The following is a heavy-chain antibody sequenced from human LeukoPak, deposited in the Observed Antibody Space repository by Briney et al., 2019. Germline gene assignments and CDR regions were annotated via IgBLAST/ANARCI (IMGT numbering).Heavy chain of an antibody. Sequence: SETLSLTCTVSGASISSYYWSWIRQRPGKGLDWIGYISYRGSTNYNPSLKSRVTISVDKSKSQFSLKLSSVTAADTAVYYCARGYGSGSYYYYFDYWGQGTLVTVSS. D-gene: IGHD3-10*01. CDR2: ISYRGST. CDR3: ARGYGSGSYYYYFDY. J-gene: IGHJ4*02. V-gene: IGHV4-59*08. CDR1: GASISSYY.